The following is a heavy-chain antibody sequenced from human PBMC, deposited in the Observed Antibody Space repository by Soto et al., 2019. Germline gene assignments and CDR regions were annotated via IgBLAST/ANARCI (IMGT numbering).Heavy chain of an antibody. CDR2: IIPIFGTA. CDR1: GGTFSSYA. Sequence: QVQLVQSGAEVKKPGSSVKVSCKASGGTFSSYAISWVRQAPGQGLEWMGGIIPIFGTANYAQKFQGRVTSXXDXSXXTAYMELSSLRSEDTAVYYCANSWYGDYYYYGMDVWGQGTTVTVSS. V-gene: IGHV1-69*12. CDR3: ANSWYGDYYYYGMDV. J-gene: IGHJ6*02. D-gene: IGHD6-13*01.